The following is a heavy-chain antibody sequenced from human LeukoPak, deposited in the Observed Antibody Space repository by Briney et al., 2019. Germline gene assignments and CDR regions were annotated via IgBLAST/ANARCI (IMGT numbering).Heavy chain of an antibody. Sequence: ASVKVSCKASGYTFSNYDINWVRQATGQGLEWMGWMNPNSGKSGIAQKFQGRVTITRDTSISTAYMELSSLTSEDTAVYYCARGPSVYPPDYWGQGTLATVSS. V-gene: IGHV1-8*03. D-gene: IGHD5/OR15-5a*01. CDR1: GYTFSNYD. J-gene: IGHJ4*02. CDR3: ARGPSVYPPDY. CDR2: MNPNSGKS.